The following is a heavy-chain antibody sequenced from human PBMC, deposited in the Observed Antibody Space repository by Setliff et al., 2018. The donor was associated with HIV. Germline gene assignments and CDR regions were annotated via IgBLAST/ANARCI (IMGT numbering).Heavy chain of an antibody. D-gene: IGHD3-10*01. CDR3: ARKLRPGHGVDV. CDR1: GFTFSTYA. Sequence: LRLSCAASGFTFSTYAMSWVRQVPGKGLEWVANIGQDGSEKNYVDSVKGRFTISRDNAKNSMDLQMNSLRAEDTAIYCCARKLRPGHGVDVWGQGTTVTVSS. V-gene: IGHV3-7*01. J-gene: IGHJ6*02. CDR2: IGQDGSEK.